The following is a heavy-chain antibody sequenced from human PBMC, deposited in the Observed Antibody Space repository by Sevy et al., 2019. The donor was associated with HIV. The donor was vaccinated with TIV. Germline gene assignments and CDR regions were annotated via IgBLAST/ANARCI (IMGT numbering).Heavy chain of an antibody. Sequence: SETLSLTCTVSGGSVSSGIYYWSWIRQPPGKGLEWIGYLYYSGSTNYNPSLKSRVTISVDTSKNQFSLKLSSVTAADTAVYYCAREASSSWYGDWFDPWGQGTLVTVSS. V-gene: IGHV4-61*01. CDR3: AREASSSWYGDWFDP. CDR1: GGSVSSGIYY. D-gene: IGHD6-13*01. CDR2: LYYSGST. J-gene: IGHJ5*02.